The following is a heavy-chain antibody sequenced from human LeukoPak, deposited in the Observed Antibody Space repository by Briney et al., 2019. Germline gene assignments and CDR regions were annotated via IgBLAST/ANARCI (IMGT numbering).Heavy chain of an antibody. CDR3: EKSRGSSTSAYAMDV. CDR2: ISGTGGNT. CDR1: GFTFSSYA. V-gene: IGHV3-23*01. D-gene: IGHD2-2*01. Sequence: GGSLRLSCAASGFTFSSYAMSWVRQAPGKGLEWVSGISGTGGNTYYADSVKGRFTISRDNSKNTLYLQMNTLRAEDTAIYYCEKSRGSSTSAYAMDVWGQGTTVTVSS. J-gene: IGHJ6*02.